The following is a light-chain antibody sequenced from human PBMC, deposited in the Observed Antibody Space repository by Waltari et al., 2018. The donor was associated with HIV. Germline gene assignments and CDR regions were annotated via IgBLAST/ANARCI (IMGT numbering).Light chain of an antibody. CDR3: QVWDSSNEHVV. CDR1: NMGGKS. CDR2: YNS. Sequence: SYVLTQPPSVSVAPGAAATISCGACNMGGKSVHWYKQQPGQAPVLVTRYNSDRPSGIPDRISGSNSGHTATLTITSVEAGDEATYYCQVWDSSNEHVVFGGGTELTVL. J-gene: IGLJ3*02. V-gene: IGLV3-21*04.